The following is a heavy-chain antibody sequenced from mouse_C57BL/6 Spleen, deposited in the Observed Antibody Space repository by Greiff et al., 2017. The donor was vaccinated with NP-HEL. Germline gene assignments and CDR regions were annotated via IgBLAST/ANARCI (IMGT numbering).Heavy chain of an antibody. D-gene: IGHD1-1*01. CDR3: AFITTVVSLDY. J-gene: IGHJ2*01. CDR2: IDPETGGT. Sequence: QVQLQQSGAELVRPGASVTLSCKASGYTFTDYEMHWVKQTPVHGLEWIGAIDPETGGTAYNQKFKGKATLTVDKSSSTAYMQLSSLTSEDSAVYYCAFITTVVSLDYWGQGTTLTVSS. CDR1: GYTFTDYE. V-gene: IGHV1-15*01.